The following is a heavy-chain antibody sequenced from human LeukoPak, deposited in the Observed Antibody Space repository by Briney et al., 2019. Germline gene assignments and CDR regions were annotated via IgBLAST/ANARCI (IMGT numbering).Heavy chain of an antibody. CDR1: GYTFTSYD. J-gene: IGHJ4*02. D-gene: IGHD1/OR15-1a*01. CDR2: ISPYSGNR. CDR3: AVSPSGTFYY. V-gene: IGHV1-18*01. Sequence: ASVKVSCKSSGYTFTSYDISWVRQAPGQGLEWMGWISPYSGNRNYAQKLQGRVTMTTDTSTSTAYMELRSLRSDDTAVYYCAVSPSGTFYYWGQGTLVTVSS.